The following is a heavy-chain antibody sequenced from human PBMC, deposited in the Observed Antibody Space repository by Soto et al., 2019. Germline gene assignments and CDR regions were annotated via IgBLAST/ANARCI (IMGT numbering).Heavy chain of an antibody. V-gene: IGHV4-38-2*01. CDR2: IYHSGST. CDR3: ARGSQYYYYVMDV. J-gene: IGHJ6*02. Sequence: SETLSLTXALSGYPTSSGYYWGWILQHPGKGLEWIGSIYHSGSTYYNPSLKRRVTISVDTSKNQFSLTLSSVTAAHTGLYYCARGSQYYYYVMDVWRQGTTVIFSS. D-gene: IGHD3-10*01. CDR1: GYPTSSGYY.